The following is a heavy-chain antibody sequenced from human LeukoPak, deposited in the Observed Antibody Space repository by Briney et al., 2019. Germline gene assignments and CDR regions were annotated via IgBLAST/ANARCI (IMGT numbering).Heavy chain of an antibody. CDR3: ASLYNNWFDP. V-gene: IGHV4-39*01. J-gene: IGHJ5*02. Sequence: SETLSLTCTVSGGSISSSSYYWGWIRQPPGKGLEWIGSIYYSGSIYYNPSLKSRVTISVDTSKNQFSLKLSSVTAADTAVYYCASLYNNWFDPWGQGTLVTVSS. CDR1: GGSISSSSYY. D-gene: IGHD1-1*01. CDR2: IYYSGSI.